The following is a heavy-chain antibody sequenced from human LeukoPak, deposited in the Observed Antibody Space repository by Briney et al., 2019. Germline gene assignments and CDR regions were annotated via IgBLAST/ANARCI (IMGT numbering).Heavy chain of an antibody. CDR3: AKGGGGYYYDSSGYYYGGFSYYYMDV. V-gene: IGHV3-30*02. Sequence: GGSLRLSCAASGFTFSSYGMHWVRQAPGKGLEWVAFIRYDGSNKYYADSVKGRFTISRDNSKNTLYLQMNSLRAEDTAVYYCAKGGGGYYYDSSGYYYGGFSYYYMDVWGKGTTVTISS. J-gene: IGHJ6*03. D-gene: IGHD3-22*01. CDR2: IRYDGSNK. CDR1: GFTFSSYG.